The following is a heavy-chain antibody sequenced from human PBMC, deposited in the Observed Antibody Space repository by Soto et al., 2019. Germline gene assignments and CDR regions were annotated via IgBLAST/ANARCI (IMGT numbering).Heavy chain of an antibody. CDR1: GGSISSGDYY. J-gene: IGHJ4*02. CDR2: IDYIGTT. Sequence: SETLSLTCTVSGGSISSGDYYWAWIRQPPGQGPEWIGSIDYIGTTYYNPSLKSRVTISADTSKNQFSLDLRSVTAADTAVYYCARHARHGNCDYWGQGTQVTVSS. V-gene: IGHV4-39*01. D-gene: IGHD6-6*01. CDR3: ARHARHGNCDY.